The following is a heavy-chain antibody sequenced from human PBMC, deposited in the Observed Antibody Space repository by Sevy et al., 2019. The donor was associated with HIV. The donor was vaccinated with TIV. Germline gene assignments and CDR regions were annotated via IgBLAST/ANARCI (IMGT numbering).Heavy chain of an antibody. D-gene: IGHD3-16*01. J-gene: IGHJ4*02. CDR3: ATVPPVGPVPGGIDY. Sequence: LSLTCAASGFTFSDYYMSWIRQAPGKGLEWVSYISSSGSTIYYADSVKGRFTISRDNAKNSLYLQMNSLRAEDTAVYYCATVPPVGPVPGGIDYWGQGTLVTVSS. CDR1: GFTFSDYY. CDR2: ISSSGSTI. V-gene: IGHV3-11*01.